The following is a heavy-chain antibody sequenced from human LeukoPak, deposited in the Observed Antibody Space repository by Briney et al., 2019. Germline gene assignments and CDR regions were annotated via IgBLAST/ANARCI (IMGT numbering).Heavy chain of an antibody. J-gene: IGHJ4*02. D-gene: IGHD6-19*01. CDR1: GGSISSYY. V-gene: IGHV4-4*07. CDR2: IYTSGST. CDR3: AVGLGYSSGWSFDY. Sequence: SETLSLTCTVSGGSISSYYWSWIRQPAGKGLEWIGRIYTSGSTNYNPSLKSRVTMSVDTSKNQFSLKLSSVTAADTAVYNCAVGLGYSSGWSFDYWGQGTLVTVSS.